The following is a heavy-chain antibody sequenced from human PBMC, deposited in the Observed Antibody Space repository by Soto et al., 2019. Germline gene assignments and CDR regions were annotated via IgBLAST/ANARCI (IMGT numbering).Heavy chain of an antibody. Sequence: GALRLSCAASGFTFSSYAMSWVRQAPGKGLEWVSAISGSGGSTYYADSVKGRFTISRDNSKNTLYLQMNSLRAEDTAVYYCAGRIDYYYYYYMDVWGKGTTVTVSS. D-gene: IGHD3-16*02. CDR3: AGRIDYYYYYYMDV. V-gene: IGHV3-23*01. CDR2: ISGSGGST. CDR1: GFTFSSYA. J-gene: IGHJ6*03.